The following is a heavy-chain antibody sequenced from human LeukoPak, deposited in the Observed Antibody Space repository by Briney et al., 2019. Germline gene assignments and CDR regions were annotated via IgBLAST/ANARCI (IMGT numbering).Heavy chain of an antibody. V-gene: IGHV4-4*07. CDR3: GRGWALGWFDP. D-gene: IGHD3-16*01. J-gene: IGHJ5*02. Sequence: SETLSLTCTVSGGSISSYYWSWIRQPAGKGLEWIGRIYTSGSTNYNPSLKSRVTMSVDTSKNQFSLKLSSVTAADTAVDYCGRGWALGWFDPLGQGTQPTVSS. CDR2: IYTSGST. CDR1: GGSISSYY.